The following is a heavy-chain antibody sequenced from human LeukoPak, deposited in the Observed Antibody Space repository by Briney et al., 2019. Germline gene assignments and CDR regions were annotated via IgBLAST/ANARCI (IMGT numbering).Heavy chain of an antibody. CDR2: IGSKAYGGTT. Sequence: GGSLRLSCTASGFTFGDYAMSWVRQAPGKGLEWVGLIGSKAYGGTTEYAASVKGRFTISRDDSRSIAYLQMNGLKTEDTAVYYCSRATMVRGVTTTDYWGQGILVTVSS. D-gene: IGHD3-10*01. J-gene: IGHJ4*02. CDR3: SRATMVRGVTTTDY. CDR1: GFTFGDYA. V-gene: IGHV3-49*04.